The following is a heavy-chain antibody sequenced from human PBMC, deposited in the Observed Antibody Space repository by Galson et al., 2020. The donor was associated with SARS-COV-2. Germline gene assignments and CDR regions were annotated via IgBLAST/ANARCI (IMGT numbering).Heavy chain of an antibody. Sequence: GGSLRLSCAASGFTFSSYTINWVRQAPGKGLEWVSSISSTGTTIYYADSVKGRFTISRDNVKNSLYLQMNSLRAEDTAVYYCARIVPAAVTYDFDYWGQGTLVTVSS. CDR2: ISSTGTTI. CDR3: ARIVPAAVTYDFDY. CDR1: GFTFSSYT. J-gene: IGHJ4*02. V-gene: IGHV3-48*03. D-gene: IGHD4-17*01.